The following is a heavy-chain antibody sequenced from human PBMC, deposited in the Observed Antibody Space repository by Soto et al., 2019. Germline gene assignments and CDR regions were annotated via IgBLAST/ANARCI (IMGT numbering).Heavy chain of an antibody. Sequence: QVQLVESGGGVVQPGRSLRLSCSASGYTFSSYAMHWVRQAPGKGLEWVAAISSDGGNKYYADSLMGRFTISRDKSKTTLYLQMNSLRAEDTAVYYCAKDLVVFFTSYYGLDVWGPGTTVPVSS. D-gene: IGHD3-22*01. CDR2: ISSDGGNK. V-gene: IGHV3-30*18. J-gene: IGHJ6*02. CDR3: AKDLVVFFTSYYGLDV. CDR1: GYTFSSYA.